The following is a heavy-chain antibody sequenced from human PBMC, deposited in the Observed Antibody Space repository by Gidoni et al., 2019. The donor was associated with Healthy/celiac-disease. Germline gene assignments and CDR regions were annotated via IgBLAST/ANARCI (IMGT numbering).Heavy chain of an antibody. CDR1: AGSVSGYF. Sequence: QVQLQQWGVGLFKRSETLSPPCAVSAGSVSGYFWSWTGQPPGKGLEWIGEINHSGRTNYNPSLKSRVTISVDTSKNQFSLKLSSVTAADTAVYYCARGGAAAGHYYYYYMDVWGKGTTVTVSS. CDR2: INHSGRT. CDR3: ARGGAAAGHYYYYYMDV. D-gene: IGHD6-13*01. J-gene: IGHJ6*03. V-gene: IGHV4-34*01.